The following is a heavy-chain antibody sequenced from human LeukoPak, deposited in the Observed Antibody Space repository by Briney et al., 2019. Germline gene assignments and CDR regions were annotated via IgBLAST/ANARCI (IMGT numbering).Heavy chain of an antibody. Sequence: GGSLRLSCAASGFTFSNYGIHWVRQAPGKGLEWVAVTSYDGSHKYYAESVKGRFTISRDNSKNTLYLQMDSLRPEDTAVYYCARGVGDYGWHLDYWGQGTLVTVSS. J-gene: IGHJ4*02. CDR1: GFTFSNYG. CDR2: TSYDGSHK. CDR3: ARGVGDYGWHLDY. D-gene: IGHD4-17*01. V-gene: IGHV3-30*03.